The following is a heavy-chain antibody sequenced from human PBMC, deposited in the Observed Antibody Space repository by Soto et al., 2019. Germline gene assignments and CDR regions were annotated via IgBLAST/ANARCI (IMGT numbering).Heavy chain of an antibody. V-gene: IGHV1-46*01. D-gene: IGHD2-21*02. CDR2: INPSGGST. CDR1: GYTFTSYY. J-gene: IGHJ4*02. Sequence: QVQLVQSGAEVKKPGASVKVSCKASGYTFTSYYMHWVRQAPGQGLEWMGIINPSGGSTSYAQKFQGRVTMTRDTSTSTVYRELSSLRSEDTAVYYCASRCGGDCYGLGYWGQGTLVTVSS. CDR3: ASRCGGDCYGLGY.